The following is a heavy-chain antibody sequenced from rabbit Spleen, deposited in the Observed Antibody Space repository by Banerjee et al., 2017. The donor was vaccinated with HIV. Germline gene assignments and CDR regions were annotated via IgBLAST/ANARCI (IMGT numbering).Heavy chain of an antibody. V-gene: IGHV1S40*01. J-gene: IGHJ6*01. CDR2: TYAGPSGST. CDR3: ARDTGSSFSSYGMDL. Sequence: QQVVESGGGLVKPGASLTLTCTGSGFSFNSGYDMCWVRQAPGKGLEWIACTYAGPSGSTYSAIWAKGRFTISKTSSTTVTLQMTSLTVADTATYFCARDTGSSFSSYGMDLWGPGTLVTVS. CDR1: GFSFNSGYD. D-gene: IGHD8-1*01.